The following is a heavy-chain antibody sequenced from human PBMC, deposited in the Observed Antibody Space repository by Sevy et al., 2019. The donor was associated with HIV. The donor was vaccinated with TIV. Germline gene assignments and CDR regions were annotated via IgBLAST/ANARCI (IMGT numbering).Heavy chain of an antibody. Sequence: ASVKVSCKASGYIVTDYYIHWVRQAPGQGLEWMAWINSDSGVTNYAQRFQGEVTVTRDTSLSTAYLELSRLKSNDTAIYYCARLTTQPTSDLYGMDVWGQGTRVTVSS. V-gene: IGHV1-2*02. D-gene: IGHD4-4*01. CDR2: INSDSGVT. J-gene: IGHJ6*02. CDR1: GYIVTDYY. CDR3: ARLTTQPTSDLYGMDV.